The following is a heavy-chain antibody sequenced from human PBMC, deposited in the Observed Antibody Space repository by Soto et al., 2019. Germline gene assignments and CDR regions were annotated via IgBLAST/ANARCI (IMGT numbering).Heavy chain of an antibody. J-gene: IGHJ4*02. D-gene: IGHD3-22*01. CDR2: FDPEDGET. V-gene: IGHV1-24*01. CDR3: ATDLGLLGYDSSGYSSGDNYFAY. CDR1: GYTLTELS. Sequence: QVQLVQSGAEVKKPGASVKVSCKVSGYTLTELSMHWVRQAPGKGLEWMGGFDPEDGETIYAQKFQGRVTMTEDTSTDAXXMXLXXLRSEDTAVYYCATDLGLLGYDSSGYSSGDNYFAYWGQGTLVTVSS.